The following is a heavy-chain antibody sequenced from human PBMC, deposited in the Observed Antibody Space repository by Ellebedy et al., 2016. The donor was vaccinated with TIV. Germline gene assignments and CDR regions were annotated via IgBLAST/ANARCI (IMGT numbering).Heavy chain of an antibody. V-gene: IGHV4-4*02. Sequence: MPSETLSLTCAVSGGSISSSNWWSCVRQPPGKGLEWIGEIYHSGSTYYNPSLKSRVTISVDTSKNQFSLKLSSVTAADTAVYYCARHRGYSDYWGQGTLVTVSS. CDR1: GGSISSSNW. CDR3: ARHRGYSDY. J-gene: IGHJ4*02. CDR2: IYHSGST.